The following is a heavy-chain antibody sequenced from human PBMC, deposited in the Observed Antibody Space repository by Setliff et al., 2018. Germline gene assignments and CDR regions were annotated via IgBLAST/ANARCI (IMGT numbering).Heavy chain of an antibody. V-gene: IGHV4-34*01. J-gene: IGHJ4*02. CDR1: GGPFSDYY. Sequence: PSETLSLTCTFYGGPFSDYYWGWVRQTPGKGLEWIAEINPSGTTNYIPSLKRRLTISVDTSKRQFSLKLNSVTAADTAVYYCRFWSYVYKNDYWAQGTLVTVSS. CDR3: RFWSYVYKNDY. D-gene: IGHD3-16*01. CDR2: INPSGTT.